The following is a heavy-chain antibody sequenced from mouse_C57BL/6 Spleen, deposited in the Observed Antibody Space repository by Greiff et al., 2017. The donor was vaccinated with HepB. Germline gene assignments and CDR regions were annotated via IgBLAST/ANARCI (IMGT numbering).Heavy chain of an antibody. V-gene: IGHV1-42*01. Sequence: DVQLQESGPELVKPGASVKISCKASGYSFTGYYMNWVKQSPEKSLEWIGEINPSTGGTTYNQKFKAKATLTVDKSSSTAYMQLKSLTSEDSAVYYCANGDWDYYAMDDWGQGTSVTVSS. CDR1: GYSFTGYY. CDR3: ANGDWDYYAMDD. CDR2: INPSTGGT. J-gene: IGHJ4*01. D-gene: IGHD2-13*01.